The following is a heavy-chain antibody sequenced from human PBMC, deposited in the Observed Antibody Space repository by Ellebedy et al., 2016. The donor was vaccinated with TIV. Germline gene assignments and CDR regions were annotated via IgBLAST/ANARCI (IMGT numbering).Heavy chain of an antibody. CDR1: GFTFSSYW. V-gene: IGHV3-74*01. CDR2: INSDGSST. CDR3: AREGPGTGGFDY. J-gene: IGHJ4*02. D-gene: IGHD1-14*01. Sequence: GESLKISCAASGFTFSSYWMHWVRQAPGKGLVWVSRINSDGSSTSYADSVKGPFTISRDNAKNTLYLQMNSLRAEDTAVYYCAREGPGTGGFDYWGQGTLVTVSS.